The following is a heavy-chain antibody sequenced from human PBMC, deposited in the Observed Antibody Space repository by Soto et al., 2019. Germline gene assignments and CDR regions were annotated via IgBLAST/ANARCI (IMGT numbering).Heavy chain of an antibody. CDR2: ISSSSSYI. CDR3: ARAPSPSAYYYYYGMDV. Sequence: EVQLVESGGGLVKPGGSLRLSCAASGFTFSSYSMNWVRQAPGKGLEWVSSISSSSSYIYYADSVKGRFTISRDNAKNSLYLQMNSLRAEDTAVYYCARAPSPSAYYYYYGMDVWGQGTTVTVSS. D-gene: IGHD3-3*01. J-gene: IGHJ6*02. CDR1: GFTFSSYS. V-gene: IGHV3-21*01.